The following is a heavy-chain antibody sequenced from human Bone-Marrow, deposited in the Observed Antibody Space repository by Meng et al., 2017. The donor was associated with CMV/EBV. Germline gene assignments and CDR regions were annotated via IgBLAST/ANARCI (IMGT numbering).Heavy chain of an antibody. CDR2: IRSDEANK. J-gene: IGHJ4*02. CDR1: GFTFSSYG. Sequence: GESLKISCAASGFTFSSYGMHRVRQAPGKGLEWVAFIRSDEANKYYGDSVKGRFTISRDISNNILYLQMNSLRVEDTAVYYCAQDGGYCTSVSCPGRPDYWGQGALVTVSS. CDR3: AQDGGYCTSVSCPGRPDY. V-gene: IGHV3-30*02. D-gene: IGHD2-8*02.